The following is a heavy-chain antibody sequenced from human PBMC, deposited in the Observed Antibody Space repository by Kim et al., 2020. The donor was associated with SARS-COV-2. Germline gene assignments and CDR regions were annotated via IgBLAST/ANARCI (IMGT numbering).Heavy chain of an antibody. CDR3: AKYQHVIAAGGLIDY. Sequence: GSVKGRFTISRDNSKNTLYLQMNSLRAEDTAVYYCAKYQHVIAAGGLIDYWGQGALVTVSS. J-gene: IGHJ4*02. D-gene: IGHD6-13*01. V-gene: IGHV3-23*01.